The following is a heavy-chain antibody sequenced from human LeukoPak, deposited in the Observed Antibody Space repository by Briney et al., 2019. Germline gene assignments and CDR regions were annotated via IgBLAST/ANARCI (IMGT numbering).Heavy chain of an antibody. V-gene: IGHV1-69*05. CDR2: IIPIFGTA. D-gene: IGHD1-26*01. CDR3: ARAHQWELRIGYYYMDV. CDR1: GGTFSSYA. Sequence: SVKVSFKASGGTFSSYAISWVRQAPGQGLEWMGGIIPIFGTANYAQKFQGRVTITTDESTSTAYMELSSLRSEDTAVYYCARAHQWELRIGYYYMDVWGKGTTVTVSS. J-gene: IGHJ6*03.